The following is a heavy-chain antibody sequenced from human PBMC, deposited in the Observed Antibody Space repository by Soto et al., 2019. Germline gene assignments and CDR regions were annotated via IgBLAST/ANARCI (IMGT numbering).Heavy chain of an antibody. CDR3: ARDPQEFWTSYWFDP. J-gene: IGHJ5*02. D-gene: IGHD3-3*01. CDR2: ISAYDGKT. CDR1: GYTFTSYD. V-gene: IGHV1-18*01. Sequence: ASVKFSCKSSGYTFTSYDINWVRQATGQGLELMGWISAYDGKTTYAEKFQGRVTMTTDTSTSTAYMELRSLRSDDTAIYYCARDPQEFWTSYWFDPWGQGTPGTVS.